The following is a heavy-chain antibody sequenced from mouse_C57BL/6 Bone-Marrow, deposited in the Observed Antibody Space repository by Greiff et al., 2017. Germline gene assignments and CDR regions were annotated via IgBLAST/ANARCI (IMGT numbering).Heavy chain of an antibody. CDR1: GYTFTDYY. D-gene: IGHD1-1*01. CDR3: ARSITTVVAPNDY. J-gene: IGHJ2*01. Sequence: EVKLQESGPVLVKPGASVKMSCKASGYTFTDYYMNWVKQSHGKSLEWIGVINPYNGGTSYNQKFKGKATLTVDKSSSTAYMELNSLTSEDSAVYYCARSITTVVAPNDYWGQGTTLTVSS. V-gene: IGHV1-19*01. CDR2: INPYNGGT.